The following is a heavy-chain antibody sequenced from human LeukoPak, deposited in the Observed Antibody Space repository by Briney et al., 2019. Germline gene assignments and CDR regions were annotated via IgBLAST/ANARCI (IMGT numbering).Heavy chain of an antibody. CDR1: GYSFTNYW. J-gene: IGHJ4*02. D-gene: IGHD3-16*01. Sequence: GESLKISCKGSGYSFTNYWIGWVRQMPGKGLEYMGIIYPDDSDTRYSPSFQGQVAISADKSTNTAFLQWSSLKASDTAMYYCARQIVTYYDIVIRYFDYWGQGTLVTVSS. CDR2: IYPDDSDT. CDR3: ARQIVTYYDIVIRYFDY. V-gene: IGHV5-51*01.